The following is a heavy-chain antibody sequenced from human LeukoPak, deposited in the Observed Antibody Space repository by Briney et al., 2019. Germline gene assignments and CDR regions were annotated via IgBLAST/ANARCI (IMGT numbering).Heavy chain of an antibody. V-gene: IGHV3-30*18. D-gene: IGHD6-19*01. Sequence: PGGSLRLSCAASGFTFSSYGMHWVRQAPGKELEWVAVISYDGSNKYYADSVKGRFTISRDNSKNTLYLQMNSLRAEDTAVYYCAKDIRDSSGWYGPFDPWGQGTLVTVSS. CDR1: GFTFSSYG. CDR2: ISYDGSNK. CDR3: AKDIRDSSGWYGPFDP. J-gene: IGHJ5*02.